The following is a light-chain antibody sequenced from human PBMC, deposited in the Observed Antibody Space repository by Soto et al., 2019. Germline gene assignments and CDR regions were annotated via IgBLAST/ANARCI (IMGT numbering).Light chain of an antibody. J-gene: IGKJ1*01. CDR1: QSVSSSH. V-gene: IGKV3-20*01. CDR2: SAS. CDR3: QRYGG. Sequence: EIVLRQSPGTLSLSPGERATLSCRASQSVSSSHLAWYQQKPGQAPRLLIYSASSRATGIPDRFSGSGSGTDFTLTISRLEPEDFAVYYCQRYGGFGQGTKVDIK.